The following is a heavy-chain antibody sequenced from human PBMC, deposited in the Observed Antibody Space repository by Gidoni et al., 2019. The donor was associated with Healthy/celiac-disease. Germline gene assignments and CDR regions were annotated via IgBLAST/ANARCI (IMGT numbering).Heavy chain of an antibody. CDR3: ARDHLAVAGIYVALGL. CDR1: ECPVSTHG. D-gene: IGHD6-13*01. CDR2: RWYDGSNK. Sequence: QVQPVGSGGGVVQPGRFLCPPVAASECPVSTHGMHWVRQATGKGLEWVAVRWYDGSNKYYADSVKGRFTISRDNSKNTLYLQMNSLRAEDTAVYYCARDHLAVAGIYVALGLWGQGTLVTVSS. J-gene: IGHJ4*02. V-gene: IGHV3-33*08.